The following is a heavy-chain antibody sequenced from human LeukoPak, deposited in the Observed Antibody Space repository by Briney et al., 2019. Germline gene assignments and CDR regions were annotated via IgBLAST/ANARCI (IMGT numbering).Heavy chain of an antibody. D-gene: IGHD5-12*01. CDR3: ARMGYSGYEDY. CDR2: IDWDDDT. J-gene: IGHJ4*02. CDR1: GFSLSAGGVR. Sequence: SSPALVKPTQTLTLTCTFSGFSLSAGGVRVGWIRQPPGKDLEWLARIDWDDDTLYSTSLKTSLTTSKDTSKNQVLLTMTNMDPVDTATYYCARMGYSGYEDYWGQGTLVTVSS. V-gene: IGHV2-70*04.